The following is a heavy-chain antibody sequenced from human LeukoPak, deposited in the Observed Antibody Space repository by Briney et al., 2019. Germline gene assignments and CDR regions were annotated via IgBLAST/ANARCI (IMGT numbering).Heavy chain of an antibody. CDR3: ARDDGYRGSFQY. CDR2: INWSGGST. CDR1: GFTIDDYG. V-gene: IGHV3-20*04. Sequence: TGGSLRLSCAASGFTIDDYGMSWVRQVPGKGLEWVSGINWSGGSTGYADSVKGRFTISRDNAKNSLYLQMNSLRAGDTALYYCARDDGYRGSFQYWGQGTVVTVSS. J-gene: IGHJ4*02. D-gene: IGHD1-26*01.